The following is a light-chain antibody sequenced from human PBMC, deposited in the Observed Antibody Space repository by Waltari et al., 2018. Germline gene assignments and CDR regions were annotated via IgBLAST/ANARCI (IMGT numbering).Light chain of an antibody. CDR1: QSISSY. CDR3: QQSYSTPPTT. V-gene: IGKV1-39*01. CDR2: AAS. J-gene: IGKJ5*01. Sequence: DIKMTQSPSSLSASEGDRVTITCRASQSISSYLNRYQQKPGKAPKLLIYAASSLQSGIPSRFRGSASGTEFTITVISLQLLDFATSFCQQSYSTPPTTFGQGNRLEIK.